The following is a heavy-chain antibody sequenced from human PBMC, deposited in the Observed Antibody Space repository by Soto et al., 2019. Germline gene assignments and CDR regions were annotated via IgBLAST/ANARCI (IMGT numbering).Heavy chain of an antibody. CDR3: ARKEYDFWSGYSHSFPLDY. V-gene: IGHV3-30-3*01. D-gene: IGHD3-3*01. J-gene: IGHJ4*02. Sequence: GGSLSLSCAASGVTFSSYAMHWVRQVPGKGLEWVAVISYDGSNKYYADSVKGRFTISRDNSKNTLYLQMNSLRAEDTAVYYCARKEYDFWSGYSHSFPLDYWGQGTLVTVSS. CDR2: ISYDGSNK. CDR1: GVTFSSYA.